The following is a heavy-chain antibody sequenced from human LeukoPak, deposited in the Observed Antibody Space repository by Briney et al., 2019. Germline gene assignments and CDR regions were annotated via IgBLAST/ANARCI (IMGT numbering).Heavy chain of an antibody. CDR3: ARHTPYDYVWGSYREKYYFDY. J-gene: IGHJ4*02. V-gene: IGHV4-39*01. CDR1: GGSISSSSYY. Sequence: PSETLSLTCTVSGGSISSSSYYWGWIRQPPGKGLEWIGSIYYSGSTYYNPSLKSRVTISVATSKNQFSLKLSSVTAADTAVYYCARHTPYDYVWGSYREKYYFDYWGQGTLVTVSS. D-gene: IGHD3-16*02. CDR2: IYYSGST.